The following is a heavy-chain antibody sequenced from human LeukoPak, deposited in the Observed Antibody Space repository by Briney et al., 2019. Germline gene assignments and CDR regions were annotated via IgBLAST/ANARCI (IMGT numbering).Heavy chain of an antibody. V-gene: IGHV3-23*01. CDR1: GFTVITND. Sequence: PGGSLRLSCAASGFTVITNDMTWVRQAPGKGLEWVSAISGSGGSTYYADSVKGRFTISRDNSKNTLYLQMNSLRAEDTAVYYCAKYSPYYDSSGYSLTRGAPDIWGQGTMVTVSS. J-gene: IGHJ3*02. D-gene: IGHD3-22*01. CDR2: ISGSGGST. CDR3: AKYSPYYDSSGYSLTRGAPDI.